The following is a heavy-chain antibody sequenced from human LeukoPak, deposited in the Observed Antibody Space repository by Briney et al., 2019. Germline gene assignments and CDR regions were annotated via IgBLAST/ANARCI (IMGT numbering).Heavy chain of an antibody. CDR1: GGSISSGSYY. CDR2: IYTSGST. J-gene: IGHJ4*02. V-gene: IGHV4-61*02. CDR3: AREVWFGENFDY. Sequence: SQTLSLTCTVSGGSISSGSYYWSWIRQPAGKGLEWIGRIYTSGSTNYNPSLKSRVAISVDTSKNQFSLKLSSVTAADTAVYYCAREVWFGENFDYWGQGTLVTVSS. D-gene: IGHD3-10*01.